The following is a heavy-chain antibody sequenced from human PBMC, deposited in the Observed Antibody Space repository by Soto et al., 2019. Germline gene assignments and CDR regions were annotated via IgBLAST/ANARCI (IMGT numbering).Heavy chain of an antibody. D-gene: IGHD3-3*01. V-gene: IGHV3-73*01. CDR2: IRSKANSYAT. J-gene: IGHJ6*02. CDR1: GFTFSGSA. Sequence: VGSLRLSCAASGFTFSGSAMHWVRQASGKGLEWVGRIRSKANSYATAYAASVKGRFTISRDDSKNTAYLQMNSLKTEDTAVYYCTRHVTDFYGMDVWGQGTTVTVSS. CDR3: TRHVTDFYGMDV.